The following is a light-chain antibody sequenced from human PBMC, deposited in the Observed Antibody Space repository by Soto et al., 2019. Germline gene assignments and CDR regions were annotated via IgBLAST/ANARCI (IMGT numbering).Light chain of an antibody. Sequence: QSVLTQPASVSGSPGQSITISCTGTSSDVGGYNYVSWYQQHPGKAPKLMIYDVSNRPSGVSNRFSGSKSGNTASLTSSGLQAEDEADYYCSSYTSSSTPGYVFGTGTKLTVL. CDR1: SSDVGGYNY. CDR3: SSYTSSSTPGYV. J-gene: IGLJ1*01. V-gene: IGLV2-14*01. CDR2: DVS.